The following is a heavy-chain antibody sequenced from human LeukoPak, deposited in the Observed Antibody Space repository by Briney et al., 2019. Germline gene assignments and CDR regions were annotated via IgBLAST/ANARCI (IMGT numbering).Heavy chain of an antibody. CDR3: ARDRDDSSGYYYDDMYYFDY. D-gene: IGHD3-22*01. CDR2: IYTRGST. J-gene: IGHJ4*02. Sequence: SETLSLTCTVSGGSISSYYWSWLRQPAGKGLEWIGRIYTRGSTNYNPSLKSRVTMSVDTSKNQFSLKLSSVTAADTAVYYCARDRDDSSGYYYDDMYYFDYWGQGTLVTVSS. CDR1: GGSISSYY. V-gene: IGHV4-4*07.